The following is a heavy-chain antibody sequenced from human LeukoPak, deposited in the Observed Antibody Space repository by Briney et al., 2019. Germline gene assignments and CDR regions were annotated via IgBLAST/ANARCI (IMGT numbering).Heavy chain of an antibody. CDR1: GASISTTSYY. CDR2: IYYSGST. J-gene: IGHJ4*02. D-gene: IGHD5-24*01. CDR3: AREERWLQFVFDY. V-gene: IGHV4-39*02. Sequence: SETLSLTCTVSGASISTTSYYWGWIRQPPGKGPEWIGSIYYSGSTYYNPSLKSRVTVSVDTSKNQFSLKLSSVTAADTAVYYCAREERWLQFVFDYWGRGILVTVSS.